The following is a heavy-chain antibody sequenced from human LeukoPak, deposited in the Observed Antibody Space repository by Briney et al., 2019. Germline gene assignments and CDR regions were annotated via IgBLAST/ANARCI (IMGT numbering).Heavy chain of an antibody. CDR3: VQDWAWGAFGY. CDR2: ISRSGGNS. CDR1: GFTQNA. Sequence: PGGSLRLSCEASGFTQNAMGWVRQAPGKGLEWVASISRSGGNSHYADSVKGRFTISRDNSKNTMYLQMNRLGAEDTAIYYCVQDWAWGAFGYWGQGTLVTVSS. D-gene: IGHD7-27*01. J-gene: IGHJ4*02. V-gene: IGHV3-23*01.